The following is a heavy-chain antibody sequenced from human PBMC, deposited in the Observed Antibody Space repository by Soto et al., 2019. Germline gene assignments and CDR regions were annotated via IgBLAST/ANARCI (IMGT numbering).Heavy chain of an antibody. Sequence: EVQLLESGGGLVQPGGSLRLSCAASGFTFSSYAMSWVRQAPGKGLEWVSAISGSGGITHYADSVKGRFTISRDNSKNTLYLQMNSLRAEDTAVYYFAKLLGFGELAGLDIWGQGTMVTVSS. V-gene: IGHV3-23*01. D-gene: IGHD3-10*01. CDR1: GFTFSSYA. CDR3: AKLLGFGELAGLDI. CDR2: ISGSGGIT. J-gene: IGHJ3*02.